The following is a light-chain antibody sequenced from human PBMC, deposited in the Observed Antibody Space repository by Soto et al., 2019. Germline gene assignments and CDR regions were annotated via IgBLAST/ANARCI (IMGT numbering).Light chain of an antibody. J-gene: IGLJ2*01. V-gene: IGLV2-8*01. CDR3: SSYGGNYNEVL. Sequence: QSALTQPPSASGSPGQSVTISCTGTSSDVGGYNYVSWYQQHPGKAPKLMIYEVNKRPSGVPDRFSGSKSGNTASLTVSGLQAEDEADYYCSSYGGNYNEVLFGGGTKPTVL. CDR1: SSDVGGYNY. CDR2: EVN.